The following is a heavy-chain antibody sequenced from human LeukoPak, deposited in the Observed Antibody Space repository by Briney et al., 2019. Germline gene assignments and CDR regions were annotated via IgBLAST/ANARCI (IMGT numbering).Heavy chain of an antibody. CDR3: ARPAGYCSSTSCYEDAFDI. CDR2: IYPGDSDT. J-gene: IGHJ3*02. D-gene: IGHD2-2*01. CDR1: GYSFTSYW. Sequence: GESLKISCKGSGYSFTSYWIGWVRQMPGKGLEWMGIIYPGDSDTRYSPPFQGQVTISADKSISTAYLQWSSLKASDTAMYYCARPAGYCSSTSCYEDAFDIWGQGTMVTVSS. V-gene: IGHV5-51*01.